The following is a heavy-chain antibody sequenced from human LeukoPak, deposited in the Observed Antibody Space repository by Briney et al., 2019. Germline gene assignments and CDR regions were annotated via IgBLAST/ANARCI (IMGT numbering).Heavy chain of an antibody. J-gene: IGHJ3*02. CDR3: ARHGGETIVATILHAFDI. CDR1: GGSINSFS. Sequence: SETLSLTCTVSGGSINSFSWGWIRQSPGKGLEWIASLSYSGYTNYNPSLKSRVTISVDTSKNPFSLKLSSVTAADTAVYYCARHGGETIVATILHAFDIWGQGTMVTVSS. D-gene: IGHD5-12*01. V-gene: IGHV4-59*08. CDR2: LSYSGYT.